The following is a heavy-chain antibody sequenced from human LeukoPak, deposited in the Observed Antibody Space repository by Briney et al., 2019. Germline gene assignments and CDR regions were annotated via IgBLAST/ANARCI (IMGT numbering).Heavy chain of an antibody. Sequence: PSETLSLTCTVSGGSISSSSYYWGWIRQPPGKGLEWIGSIYYSGSTYYNPSLKSRVTISVDTSKNQFSLKLSSVTAADTAVYYCASAGYMKAYAFDIWGQGTMVTVSS. J-gene: IGHJ3*02. CDR3: ASAGYMKAYAFDI. CDR2: IYYSGST. D-gene: IGHD5-18*01. CDR1: GGSISSSSYY. V-gene: IGHV4-39*07.